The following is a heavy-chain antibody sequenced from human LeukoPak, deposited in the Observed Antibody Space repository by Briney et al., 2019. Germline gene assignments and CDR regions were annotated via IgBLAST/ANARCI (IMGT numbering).Heavy chain of an antibody. CDR3: ARGVVTVEGFDY. CDR1: GFTFSSYE. Sequence: PGGSLRLSCAASGFTFSSYEMNWVRQAPGKGLEWVSYVSSSGSTIYYADSVKGRFTISRDNAKISLYLQMNSLRAEDTAVYYCARGVVTVEGFDYWGQGTLVTVSS. CDR2: VSSSGSTI. D-gene: IGHD2-15*01. V-gene: IGHV3-48*03. J-gene: IGHJ4*02.